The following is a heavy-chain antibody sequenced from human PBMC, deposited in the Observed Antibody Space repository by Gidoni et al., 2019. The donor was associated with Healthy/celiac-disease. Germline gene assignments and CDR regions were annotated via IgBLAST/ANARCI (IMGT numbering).Heavy chain of an antibody. CDR2: IVVGSGNT. J-gene: IGHJ4*02. D-gene: IGHD5-18*01. V-gene: IGHV1-58*01. CDR3: AAVRGTAMPIDY. Sequence: QMQLVQSGPEVKKPGTSVKVSCKASGFTFTSSAVQWVRQARGQRLEWIGWIVVGSGNTNYAQKFQERVTITRDMSTSTAYMELSSLRSEDTAVYYCAAVRGTAMPIDYWGQGTLVTVSS. CDR1: GFTFTSSA.